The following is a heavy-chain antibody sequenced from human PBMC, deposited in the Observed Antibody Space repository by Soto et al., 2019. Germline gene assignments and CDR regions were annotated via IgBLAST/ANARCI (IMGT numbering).Heavy chain of an antibody. V-gene: IGHV3-23*01. D-gene: IGHD3-16*01. J-gene: IGHJ1*01. CDR1: GFKFTSYA. CDR2: IGGRVKFT. Sequence: EVQLLESGGGLAQPGGSLRLSCEATGFKFTSYAMSWVRQAPGKGLEWVSGIGGRVKFTHYADSVKGRFTLTRDNSNHTLFLQMDSLRADDTAVYYCAKHLLGDGAAYLEDWAQCTLVSLSS. CDR3: AKHLLGDGAAYLED.